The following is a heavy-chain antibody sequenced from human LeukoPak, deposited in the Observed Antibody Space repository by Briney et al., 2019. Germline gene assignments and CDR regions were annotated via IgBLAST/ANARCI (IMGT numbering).Heavy chain of an antibody. D-gene: IGHD6-19*01. CDR1: GGSISSGSYY. V-gene: IGHV4-61*02. J-gene: IGHJ4*02. Sequence: SETLSLTCTVSGGSISSGSYYWIWIRQPAGKGLEWIGRIYTSGSTNYNPSLKSRVTISVDTSKNQFSLKLSSVTAADTAVYYCARRLRSYSSGWYAYWGQGTLVTVSS. CDR3: ARRLRSYSSGWYAY. CDR2: IYTSGST.